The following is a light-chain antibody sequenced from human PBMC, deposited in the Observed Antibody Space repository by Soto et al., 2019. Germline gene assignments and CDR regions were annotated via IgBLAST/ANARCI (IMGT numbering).Light chain of an antibody. V-gene: IGLV2-8*01. CDR1: KSDIGVYYF. CDR3: ESYAGSXTYV. CDR2: EVV. J-gene: IGLJ1*01. Sequence: QSLLTQPPSASGSPVQSVTISCTGTKSDIGVYYFVSWYQHHPGKAPRLIIYEVVQRPSGVPDRFSGSKSGNTASLTVSGLQAADEADYFCESYAGSXTYVFGRGTKVXV.